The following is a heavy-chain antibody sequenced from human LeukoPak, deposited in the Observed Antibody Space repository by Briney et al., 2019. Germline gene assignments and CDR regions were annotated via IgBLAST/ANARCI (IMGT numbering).Heavy chain of an antibody. CDR3: ARESIVGAKGNAFDI. J-gene: IGHJ3*02. CDR2: INSDGSST. D-gene: IGHD1-26*01. Sequence: GGSLRLSCAASGFTFSSYWMHWVRQAPGKGLVWVSRINSDGSSTSYADPVKGRFTISRDNAKNTLYLQMNSLRAEDTAVYYCARESIVGAKGNAFDIWGQGTMVTVSS. V-gene: IGHV3-74*01. CDR1: GFTFSSYW.